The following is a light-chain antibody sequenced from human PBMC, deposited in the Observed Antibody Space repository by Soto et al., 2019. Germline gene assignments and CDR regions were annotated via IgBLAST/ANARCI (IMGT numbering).Light chain of an antibody. CDR2: GVS. J-gene: IGKJ4*01. CDR3: QQSGNSLT. CDR1: QSVTSSY. Sequence: EIVLTQSPGTLSLSPGERATLSCRASQSVTSSYLAWYQQKPGQAPRLLIFGVSNRATGIPDRFRGSGSGTDFTLTIIRVEPEDFAVYYCQQSGNSLTFGGGTKVEIK. V-gene: IGKV3-20*01.